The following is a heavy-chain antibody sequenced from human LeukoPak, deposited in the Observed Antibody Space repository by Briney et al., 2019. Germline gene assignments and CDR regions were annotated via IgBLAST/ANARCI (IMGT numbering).Heavy chain of an antibody. D-gene: IGHD2-2*01. Sequence: PGGSLRLSCAVSGFTFTSYGMSWVRQAPGKGGEGVSTISASGGSTYYADSVKGRVTISRDKSKNTLYLQMSSLRAADQAVYYCSKDLPPYCSSSTCYGPPFDSWGQGTLVTASS. CDR2: ISASGGST. V-gene: IGHV3-23*01. CDR1: GFTFTSYG. CDR3: SKDLPPYCSSSTCYGPPFDS. J-gene: IGHJ4*02.